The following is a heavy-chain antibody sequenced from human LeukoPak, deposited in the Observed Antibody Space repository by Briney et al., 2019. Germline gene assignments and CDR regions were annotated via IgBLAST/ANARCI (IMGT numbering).Heavy chain of an antibody. CDR1: GFTFSSYG. Sequence: PGGSLRLSCGASGFTFSSYGMRWVRQAPGEGLEWVAVIWYDGSNKFYADSVKGRFTLSRDNSKNTLYLKMNSQRGEDTAVYYCARGGFVTGDFWSGYYTYFDYWGQGTLVTVSS. CDR2: IWYDGSNK. CDR3: ARGGFVTGDFWSGYYTYFDY. J-gene: IGHJ4*02. D-gene: IGHD3-3*01. V-gene: IGHV3-33*01.